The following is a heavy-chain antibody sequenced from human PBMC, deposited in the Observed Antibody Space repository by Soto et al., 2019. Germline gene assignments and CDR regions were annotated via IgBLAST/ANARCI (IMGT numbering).Heavy chain of an antibody. CDR3: AGWRFGGPLYYYSGMDV. J-gene: IGHJ6*02. Sequence: PSETTSITCTVCGDSICSNSHYWCWIRQPPGKGLESIANIYYDGNTYYNPSLKNRVTISVDTSKNQISLKLSSVTAADTAVYFCAGWRFGGPLYYYSGMDVWAQGPTVTLPS. CDR1: GDSICSNSHY. V-gene: IGHV4-39*07. CDR2: IYYDGNT. D-gene: IGHD3-10*01.